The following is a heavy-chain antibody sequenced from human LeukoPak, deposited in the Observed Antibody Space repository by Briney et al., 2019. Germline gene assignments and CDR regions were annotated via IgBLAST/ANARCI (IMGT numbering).Heavy chain of an antibody. CDR2: IYYSGST. CDR3: ARHGYCGGDCYSFPGMDV. CDR1: GGSISSGGYY. Sequence: SETLSLTCTVSGGSISSGGYYWSWIRQHPGKGLEWIGYIYYSGSTYYNPSLKSRVTISVDTSKNQFSLKLSSVTAADTAVYYCARHGYCGGDCYSFPGMDVWGQGTTVTVSS. V-gene: IGHV4-31*03. J-gene: IGHJ6*02. D-gene: IGHD2-21*02.